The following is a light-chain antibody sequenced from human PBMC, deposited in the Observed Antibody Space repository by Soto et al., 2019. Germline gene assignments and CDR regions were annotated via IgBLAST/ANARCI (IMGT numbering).Light chain of an antibody. CDR2: EVS. Sequence: QSVLTQPPSASRSPGQSVTISCTGTSSDVGGYNYVSWYQQHPGKAPKLMIYEVSKRPSGVPDRFSGSKSGNTASLTVSGLQAEDEADYYCSSYAGRNNYVFGTGTKVTVL. J-gene: IGLJ1*01. CDR3: SSYAGRNNYV. CDR1: SSDVGGYNY. V-gene: IGLV2-8*01.